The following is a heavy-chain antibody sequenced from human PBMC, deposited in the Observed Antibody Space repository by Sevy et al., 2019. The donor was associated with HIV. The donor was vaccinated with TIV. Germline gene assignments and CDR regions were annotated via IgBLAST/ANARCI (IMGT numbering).Heavy chain of an antibody. Sequence: GGSLRLSCAASGLTLTTTGMSWVRQAPGKGLEWVAGVTSDGTTYYADSVRDRFTVSSENSKNTLYLQLNSLGADDSAGVYGAGVDTTMITDLDYWGQGTLVTVSS. CDR3: AGVDTTMITDLDY. J-gene: IGHJ4*02. CDR1: GLTLTTTG. CDR2: VTSDGTT. D-gene: IGHD3-16*01. V-gene: IGHV3-23*01.